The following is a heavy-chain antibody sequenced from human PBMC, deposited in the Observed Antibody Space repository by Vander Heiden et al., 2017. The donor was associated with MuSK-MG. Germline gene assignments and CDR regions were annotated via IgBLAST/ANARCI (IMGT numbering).Heavy chain of an antibody. J-gene: IGHJ6*03. D-gene: IGHD6-19*01. CDR1: GGSFSGYY. V-gene: IGHV4-34*01. Sequence: QVQLQQWGAVLLKPSETLSLTCAVYGGSFSGYYWSWIRQPPGKGLEWIGEINHSGSTNYNPSLKSRVTISVDTSKNQFSLKLSSVTAADTAVYYCAREGYSSGWYYYMDVWGQGTTVTVSS. CDR2: INHSGST. CDR3: AREGYSSGWYYYMDV.